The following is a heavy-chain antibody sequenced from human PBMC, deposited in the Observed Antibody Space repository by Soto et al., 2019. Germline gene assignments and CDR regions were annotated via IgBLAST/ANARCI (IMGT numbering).Heavy chain of an antibody. D-gene: IGHD3-22*01. V-gene: IGHV3-74*01. J-gene: IGHJ6*02. CDR3: ARGGVIVVGLDV. CDR2: IKTDGTIT. Sequence: GGSLRLSCAAFGFTFSSYAMSWVRQAPGKGLEWVSRIKTDGTITGYADSVKGRFTISRDNAKNTLYLQMNSLRAEDTAVYYCARGGVIVVGLDVWGQGTTVTVSS. CDR1: GFTFSSYA.